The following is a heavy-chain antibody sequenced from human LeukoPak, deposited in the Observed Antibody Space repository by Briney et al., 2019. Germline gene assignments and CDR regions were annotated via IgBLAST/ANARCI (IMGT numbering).Heavy chain of an antibody. CDR1: GFTFSSYG. Sequence: PGGSLRLSCAASGFTFSSYGMHWVRQAPGKGLEWVAVISYDGSNKYYADSVKGRFTISRDNSKNTLYLQMNSLRAEDTAVYYCARGTWPLYYFDYWGQGTLVTVSS. J-gene: IGHJ4*02. V-gene: IGHV3-30*03. D-gene: IGHD2-2*01. CDR3: ARGTWPLYYFDY. CDR2: ISYDGSNK.